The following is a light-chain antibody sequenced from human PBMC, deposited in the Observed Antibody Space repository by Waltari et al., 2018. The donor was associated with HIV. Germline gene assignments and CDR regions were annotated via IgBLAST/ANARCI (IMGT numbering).Light chain of an antibody. CDR3: QQSYSLPYT. V-gene: IGKV1-39*01. CDR1: QHIGFR. Sequence: DVQMTQSPTFLSASVTDSVPISCRASQHIGFRLNWYQHKSGRAPKLLVSATSNLQSGVPSRFSGSGFGTQFSLTITEIQPDDFAHYFCQQSYSLPYTFGQGT. J-gene: IGKJ2*01. CDR2: ATS.